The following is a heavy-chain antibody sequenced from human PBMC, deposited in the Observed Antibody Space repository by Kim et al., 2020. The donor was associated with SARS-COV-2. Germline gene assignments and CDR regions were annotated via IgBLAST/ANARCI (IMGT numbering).Heavy chain of an antibody. Sequence: DHADSVKGRCTISKDKSKHTLYLQVNSLRAEDTAVYDCAKDIRYSSGFDYWGQGTLVTVSS. D-gene: IGHD6-19*01. V-gene: IGHV3-23*01. CDR3: AKDIRYSSGFDY. J-gene: IGHJ4*01.